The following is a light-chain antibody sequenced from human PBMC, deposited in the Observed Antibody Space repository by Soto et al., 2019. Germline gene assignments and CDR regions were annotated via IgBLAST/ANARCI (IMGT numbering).Light chain of an antibody. V-gene: IGLV2-14*01. CDR3: SSYTSSTTYV. CDR1: SSDVGGHDY. Sequence: QSALTQPASVSGSPGQSITISCTGTSSDVGGHDYVSWYQQHPGKAPKLMIYEVNNRPSGVSSRFSGSKSGNTASLTISGLQAEDDADYYCSSYTSSTTYVFGTGTKVTVL. CDR2: EVN. J-gene: IGLJ1*01.